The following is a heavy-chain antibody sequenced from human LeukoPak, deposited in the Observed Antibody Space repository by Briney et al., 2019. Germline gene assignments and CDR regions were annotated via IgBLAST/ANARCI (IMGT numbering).Heavy chain of an antibody. D-gene: IGHD6-19*01. Sequence: ASVRVSSKASGYTFTIYGISWVRQAPGQGLGWMGWISAYNGNTNYAQKLQGRVTITRDTSASTAYMELSSLRSEDTAVYYCARGSLRVAVAGRVHNWFDPWGQGTLVTVSS. J-gene: IGHJ5*02. CDR3: ARGSLRVAVAGRVHNWFDP. V-gene: IGHV1-18*01. CDR1: GYTFTIYG. CDR2: ISAYNGNT.